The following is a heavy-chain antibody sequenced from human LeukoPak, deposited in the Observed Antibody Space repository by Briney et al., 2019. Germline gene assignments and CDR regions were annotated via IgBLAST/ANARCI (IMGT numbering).Heavy chain of an antibody. CDR3: ATLDYGDFGGAFDI. V-gene: IGHV4-34*01. CDR1: GGSFSGYY. J-gene: IGHJ3*02. CDR2: INHSGST. D-gene: IGHD4-17*01. Sequence: SETLSLTCAVYGGSFSGYYWSWIRQPPGKGLEWIGEINHSGSTNYNPSLESRVTISVDTSKNQFSLKLSSVTAADTAVYYCATLDYGDFGGAFDIWGQGTMVTVSS.